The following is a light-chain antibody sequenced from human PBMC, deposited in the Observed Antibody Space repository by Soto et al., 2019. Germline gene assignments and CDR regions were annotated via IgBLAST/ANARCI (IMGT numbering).Light chain of an antibody. V-gene: IGKV3-20*01. CDR2: GAS. CDR3: QQYGSSPPYT. CDR1: HSVSSSY. Sequence: EIVLTQSPGTLSLSPGERATLSCRASHSVSSSYLAWYQQKPGQAPRILIYGASSRATGIPDRFSGSGSRTDFTLTISRLEPEDFAVYYCQQYGSSPPYTFGQGTKLEIK. J-gene: IGKJ2*01.